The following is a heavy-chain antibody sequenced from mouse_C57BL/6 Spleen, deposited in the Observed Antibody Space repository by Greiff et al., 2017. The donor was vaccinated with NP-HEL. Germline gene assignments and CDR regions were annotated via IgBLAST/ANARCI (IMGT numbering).Heavy chain of an antibody. Sequence: EVHLVESGEGLVKPGGSLKLSCAASGFTFSSYAMSWVRQTPEKRLEWVAYISSGGDYIYYADTVKGRFTISRDNARNTLYLQMSSLKSEDTAMYYCTRDFDYYSSSWAMDYWGQGTSVTVSS. CDR3: TRDFDYYSSSWAMDY. J-gene: IGHJ4*01. CDR2: ISSGGDYI. V-gene: IGHV5-9-1*02. CDR1: GFTFSSYA. D-gene: IGHD1-1*01.